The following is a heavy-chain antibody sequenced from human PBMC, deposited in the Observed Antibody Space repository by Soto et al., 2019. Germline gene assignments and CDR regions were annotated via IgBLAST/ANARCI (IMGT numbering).Heavy chain of an antibody. CDR1: GGSFSGYY. Sequence: SETLSLTCAVYGGSFSGYYWSWIRQPPGKGLEWIGEINHSGSTNYNPSLKSRVTISVDTSKNQFSLKLSSVTAADTAVYYCASPQIYRFWSGYYTGYYYGMDVWGQGTTVTVSS. D-gene: IGHD3-3*01. V-gene: IGHV4-34*01. CDR2: INHSGST. CDR3: ASPQIYRFWSGYYTGYYYGMDV. J-gene: IGHJ6*02.